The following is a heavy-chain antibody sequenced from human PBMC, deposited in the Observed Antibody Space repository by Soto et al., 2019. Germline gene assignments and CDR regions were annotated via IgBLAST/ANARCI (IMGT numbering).Heavy chain of an antibody. CDR2: IYTSGST. V-gene: IGHV4-4*07. CDR3: ARDYYDSSGYYYYYYGMDV. CDR1: GGSISSYY. Sequence: KSSETLSLTCTVSGGSISSYYWSWIRQPAGKGLKWIGRIYTSGSTNYNPSLKSRVTMSVDTSKNQFSLKLSSVTAADTAVYYCARDYYDSSGYYYYYYGMDVWGQGTTVTVSS. D-gene: IGHD3-22*01. J-gene: IGHJ6*02.